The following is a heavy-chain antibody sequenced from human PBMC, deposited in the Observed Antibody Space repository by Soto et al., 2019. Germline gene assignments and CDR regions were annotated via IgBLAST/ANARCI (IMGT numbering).Heavy chain of an antibody. CDR3: ARPNMWYGKILQ. CDR2: MFYRGTT. D-gene: IGHD2-15*01. V-gene: IGHV4-59*01. CDR1: GASMSGNY. Sequence: QVQLQESGPGLVKPSETLSLTCTVAGASMSGNYWTWVRQPPGKGLEWIGNMFYRGTTNYNHSLRSRVTMSLDTSVNQFSLRLSSVTAADTAGYYCARPNMWYGKILQWGRGTLVTVSS. J-gene: IGHJ1*01.